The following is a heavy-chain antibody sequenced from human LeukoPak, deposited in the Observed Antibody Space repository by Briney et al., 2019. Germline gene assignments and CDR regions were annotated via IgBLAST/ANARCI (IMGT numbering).Heavy chain of an antibody. D-gene: IGHD4-17*01. V-gene: IGHV1-69*04. CDR3: ASGGDYSSTRFDP. J-gene: IGHJ5*02. CDR1: GGTFSSYA. CDR2: IIPILGIA. Sequence: SVKVSCKASGGTFSSYAISWVRQAPGQGLEWMGRIIPILGIANYAQKFQGRVTITADKSTSTAYMELSSLRSEDTAVYYCASGGDYSSTRFDPWGQGTLVTVSS.